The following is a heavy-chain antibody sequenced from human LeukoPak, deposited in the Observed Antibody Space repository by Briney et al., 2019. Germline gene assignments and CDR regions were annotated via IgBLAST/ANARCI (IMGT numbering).Heavy chain of an antibody. Sequence: GASVKVSCKASGYTFATYGFSWVRQAPGQGLEWMGWISAYNGHRTYAQNFQGRVSMTTDSSTNTAYMELRSLRPDDTAVYYCARDQGGGNCDFWGQGGLVTVSS. CDR1: GYTFATYG. D-gene: IGHD2-21*01. V-gene: IGHV1-18*01. J-gene: IGHJ4*02. CDR2: ISAYNGHR. CDR3: ARDQGGGNCDF.